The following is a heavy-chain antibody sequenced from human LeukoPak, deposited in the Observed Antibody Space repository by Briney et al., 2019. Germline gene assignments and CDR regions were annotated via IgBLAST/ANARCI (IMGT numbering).Heavy chain of an antibody. CDR1: GYTFTSYG. V-gene: IGHV1-18*01. D-gene: IGHD2-15*01. Sequence: ASVKVSCKASGYTFTSYGISWVRQAPGQGLEWMGWISAYNGNTNYAQKLQGGVTMTTDTSTSTAYMELRSLRSDDTAVYYCKYCSGGSCFFGDDAFDIWGQGTMVTVSS. CDR2: ISAYNGNT. CDR3: KYCSGGSCFFGDDAFDI. J-gene: IGHJ3*02.